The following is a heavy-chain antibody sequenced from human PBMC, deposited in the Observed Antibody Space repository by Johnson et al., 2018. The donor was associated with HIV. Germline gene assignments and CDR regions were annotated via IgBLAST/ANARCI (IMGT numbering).Heavy chain of an antibody. CDR1: GFTFHNYA. J-gene: IGHJ3*02. CDR2: ISYDGSNK. Sequence: QVQLVESGGGVVRPGGSLRLSCAASGFTFHNYALTWVRQAPGKGLEWVAVISYDGSNKYYADSVKGRFTISSDNSKNTLYLQMNSLRAEDTAVYYCARDSLAHDAFDIWGQGTMVTVSS. V-gene: IGHV3-30-3*01. CDR3: ARDSLAHDAFDI.